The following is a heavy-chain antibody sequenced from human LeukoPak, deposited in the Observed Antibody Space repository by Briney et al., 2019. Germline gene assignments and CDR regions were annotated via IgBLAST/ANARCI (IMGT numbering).Heavy chain of an antibody. CDR1: GFTFSSYA. CDR3: AKDGGNYYDTGGSYLMRSYMDV. J-gene: IGHJ6*03. Sequence: GRSLRLSCAASGFTFSSYAMHWVRQAPGKGLEWVSSISSSSSYIYYADSVKGRFTISRDNAKNSLYLQMNSLRAEDTAVYYCAKDGGNYYDTGGSYLMRSYMDVWGKGTTVTVSS. V-gene: IGHV3-21*01. D-gene: IGHD3-22*01. CDR2: ISSSSSYI.